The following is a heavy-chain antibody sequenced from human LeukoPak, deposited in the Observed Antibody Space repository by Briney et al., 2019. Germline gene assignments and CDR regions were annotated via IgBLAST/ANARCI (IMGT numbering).Heavy chain of an antibody. CDR3: ARDSRYSDNSGYYYSHYYMDV. Sequence: SETLSLTCAVSGGSISFYYWSWLRQPPGKRLERIGYIYNSGTTRYNPSLMSRVTISVDTSKNQFSLNLRSVTAADTAVYYCARDSRYSDNSGYYYSHYYMDVWGKGTTVTVS. CDR2: IYNSGTT. V-gene: IGHV4-59*01. D-gene: IGHD3-22*01. J-gene: IGHJ6*03. CDR1: GGSISFYY.